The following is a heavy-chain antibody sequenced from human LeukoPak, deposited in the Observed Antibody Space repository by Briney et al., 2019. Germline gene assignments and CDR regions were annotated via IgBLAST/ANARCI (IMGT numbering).Heavy chain of an antibody. CDR1: GGTFSSYA. D-gene: IGHD1-1*01. CDR2: IIPILGIA. J-gene: IGHJ6*03. CDR3: ARDRGYNNGYYDYHLDV. Sequence: SVKVSCKASGGTFSSYAISWVRQAPGQGLEWMGRIIPILGIANYAQKFQGRVTITADKSTSTAYMELNSLRPDDTAVYYCARDRGYNNGYYDYHLDVWGQGTTVSVSS. V-gene: IGHV1-69*04.